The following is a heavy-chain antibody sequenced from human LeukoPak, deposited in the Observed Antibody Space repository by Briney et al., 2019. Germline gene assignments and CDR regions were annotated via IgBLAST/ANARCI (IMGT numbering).Heavy chain of an antibody. CDR1: GFTVSSNY. Sequence: GGSLRLSCAASGFTVSSNYMSWVRQAPGKGLEWVSVIYSGGSTYYADSVKGRFTISRDNSKNTLYLQMNSLRAEDTAVYYCAKGNYYGTTWVDYWGQGTLVTVSS. J-gene: IGHJ4*02. D-gene: IGHD3-10*01. CDR3: AKGNYYGTTWVDY. V-gene: IGHV3-66*02. CDR2: IYSGGST.